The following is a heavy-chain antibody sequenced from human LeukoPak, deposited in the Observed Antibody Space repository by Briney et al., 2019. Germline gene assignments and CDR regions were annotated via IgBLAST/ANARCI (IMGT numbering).Heavy chain of an antibody. V-gene: IGHV1-8*03. Sequence: GASVKVSCKASGYTFTRYDINWVRQATGQGLEWMGWMNPNSGNTGYAQKFQGRVTITRNTSISTAYMELSSLRSEDTAVYYCARVGSVYYYYYMDVWGKGTTVTVSS. CDR2: MNPNSGNT. D-gene: IGHD3-10*01. CDR1: GYTFTRYD. J-gene: IGHJ6*03. CDR3: ARVGSVYYYYYMDV.